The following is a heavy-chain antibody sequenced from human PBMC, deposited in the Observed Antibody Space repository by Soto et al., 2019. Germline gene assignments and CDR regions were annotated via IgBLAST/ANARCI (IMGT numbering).Heavy chain of an antibody. CDR3: AKVGVPAAIFGSGNWFDP. V-gene: IGHV3-23*01. Sequence: PGGSLRLSCEASGVSFKLFAVSWVRQAPGKGLEWVSRISDTGYFTYYADSVKGRFTISRDNSKNTLYLQMNSLRAEDTAVYYCAKVGVPAAIFGSGNWFDPWGQGTLVTVSS. J-gene: IGHJ5*02. CDR2: ISDTGYFT. D-gene: IGHD2-2*02. CDR1: GVSFKLFA.